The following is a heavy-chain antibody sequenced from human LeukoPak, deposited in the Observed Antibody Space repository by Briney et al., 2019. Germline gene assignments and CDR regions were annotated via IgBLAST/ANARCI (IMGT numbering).Heavy chain of an antibody. V-gene: IGHV4-39*01. CDR1: GGSISSSSYY. CDR2: IYYSGST. CDR3: ARGRAAARIYYFDY. D-gene: IGHD6-13*01. Sequence: SETLSLTCTVSGGSISSSSYYWGWIRQPPGKGLEWIGSIYYSGSTYYNPSLKSRVTKSVDTSKNQFSLKLSSVTAADTAVYYCARGRAAARIYYFDYWGQGTLVTVSS. J-gene: IGHJ4*02.